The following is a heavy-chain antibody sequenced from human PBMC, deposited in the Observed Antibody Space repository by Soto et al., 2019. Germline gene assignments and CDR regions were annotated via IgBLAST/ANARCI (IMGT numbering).Heavy chain of an antibody. Sequence: EVQLVESGGGLVQPGGSLRLSCAASGFSFSTYDMNWVRQAPGKGLEWVSYISSGGQTIKSTDSVKGRFTISRDNAKXSXXXXXXXXXXXXXXXXXCARDPQRGYSGMDVWGQGTTVTVSS. CDR1: GFSFSTYD. D-gene: IGHD2-2*01. CDR2: ISSGGQTI. CDR3: ARDPQRGYSGMDV. V-gene: IGHV3-48*01. J-gene: IGHJ6*02.